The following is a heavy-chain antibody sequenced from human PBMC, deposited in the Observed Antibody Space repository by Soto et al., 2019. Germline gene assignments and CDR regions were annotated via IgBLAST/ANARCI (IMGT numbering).Heavy chain of an antibody. D-gene: IGHD3-10*01. CDR3: GRPTYYFGGGGGGNPVFYV. CDR1: GGTFSSYA. V-gene: IGHV1-69*13. CDR2: IIPIFGTA. J-gene: IGHJ6*04. Sequence: ASVKVSCKASGGTFSSYAISWVRQAPGQGLEWMGGIIPIFGTANYAQKFQGRVTITADESTSTAYMELSSLRSEDTAVYYCGRPTYYFGGGGGGNPVFYVGGKGTTVTVSS.